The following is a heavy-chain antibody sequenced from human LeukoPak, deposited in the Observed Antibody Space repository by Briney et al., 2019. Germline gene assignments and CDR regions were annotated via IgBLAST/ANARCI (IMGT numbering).Heavy chain of an antibody. CDR3: ASRPSVVVVAAYYFDY. CDR2: INHSGST. J-gene: IGHJ4*02. Sequence: PSGTLSLTCAVYGGSFSGYYWSWIRQPPGKGLEWIGEINHSGSTNYNPSLKSRVTISVDTSKNQFSLKLSSVAAADTAVYYCASRPSVVVVAAYYFDYWGQGTLVTVSS. V-gene: IGHV4-34*01. D-gene: IGHD2-15*01. CDR1: GGSFSGYY.